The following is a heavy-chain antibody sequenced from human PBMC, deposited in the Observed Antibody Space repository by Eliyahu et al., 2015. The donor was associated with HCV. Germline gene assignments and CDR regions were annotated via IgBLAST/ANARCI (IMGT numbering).Heavy chain of an antibody. D-gene: IGHD6-19*01. CDR3: ASGGGGIAVTGTGGWFDP. CDR1: GGSITTYY. V-gene: IGHV4-59*01. J-gene: IGHJ5*02. CDR2: IHYSWXT. Sequence: VQLQESGPGLVKPSETLSLTCTVSGGSITTYYXSWIRQPPGKGLEWIGYIHYSWXTNYHPSLKSRVTISVDTSKNQFSLNLTSVTAADTAMYYCASGGGGIAVTGTGGWFDPWGQGTLVTVSS.